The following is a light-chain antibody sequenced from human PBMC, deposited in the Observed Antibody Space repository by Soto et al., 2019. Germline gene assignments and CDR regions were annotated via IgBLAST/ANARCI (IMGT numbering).Light chain of an antibody. J-gene: IGLJ7*01. CDR1: SSNIGAGYD. CDR2: GNS. V-gene: IGLV1-40*01. Sequence: QPVLTQPPSVSVAPGQRVTISCTGSSSNIGAGYDVHWYQQLPGTAPKLLIYGNSNRPSGVPDRFSGSKSGTSASLAITGLQAEDEADYYCQSYDSSLSDAVFGGGTQLTVL. CDR3: QSYDSSLSDAV.